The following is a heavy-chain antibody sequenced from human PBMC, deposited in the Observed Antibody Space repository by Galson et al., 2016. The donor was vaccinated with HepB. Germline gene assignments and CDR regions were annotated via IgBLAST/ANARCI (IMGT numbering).Heavy chain of an antibody. CDR2: IAPTSGGT. D-gene: IGHD1-26*01. CDR3: ARDRGYYSHFDS. J-gene: IGHJ4*02. V-gene: IGHV1-2*02. CDR1: GHTFAGYY. Sequence: SVKVSCKASGHTFAGYYIHWVRQAPGQGLEWMGWIAPTSGGTNYAQRFQGRVTMTRDTSINVFYMDLTSLRSEDTAVYYCARDRGYYSHFDSWGQGTLVTVSS.